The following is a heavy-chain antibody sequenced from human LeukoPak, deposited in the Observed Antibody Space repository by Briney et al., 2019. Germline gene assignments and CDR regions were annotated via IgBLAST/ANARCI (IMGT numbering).Heavy chain of an antibody. CDR2: VSGTSEYT. Sequence: GGSLRLSCAASGFSFSTYSMIWVRQAPGKGLEWVSSVSGTSEYTYYADSVRGRFTISRDNAKNTVYLLMNSLRAEDTAVYYCARWYSSGWYSDYWGQGTLVTVSS. J-gene: IGHJ4*02. V-gene: IGHV3-21*06. CDR3: ARWYSSGWYSDY. CDR1: GFSFSTYS. D-gene: IGHD6-19*01.